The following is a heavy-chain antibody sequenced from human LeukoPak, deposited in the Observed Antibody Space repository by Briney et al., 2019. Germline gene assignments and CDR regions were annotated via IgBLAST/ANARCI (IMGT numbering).Heavy chain of an antibody. J-gene: IGHJ3*02. CDR1: GFTFSTYN. Sequence: GGSLRLSCAASGFTFSTYNMNWVRQAPGKGLEWVSSITSSSTYIYYADSVKGRFTISRDNSKNTLYLQMNSLRVEDTAVYNCAKGLISGYYYHAFDIWGQGTMVTVSS. CDR2: ITSSSTYI. CDR3: AKGLISGYYYHAFDI. V-gene: IGHV3-21*04. D-gene: IGHD3-22*01.